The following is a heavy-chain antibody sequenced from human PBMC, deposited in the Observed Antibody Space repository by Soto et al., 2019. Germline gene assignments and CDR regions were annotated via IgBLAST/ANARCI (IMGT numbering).Heavy chain of an antibody. CDR1: GGSISSYY. D-gene: IGHD4-17*01. Sequence: QVQLQESGPGLVKPSETLSLTCTVSGGSISSYYWSWIRQPPGKGLEWIGYIYYSGSTTYNPSLKRRVTISVDTSKNQFSLKLSSVTAADTAVYYGARNYGGNVDYWGQGTLVTVSS. J-gene: IGHJ4*02. CDR2: IYYSGST. CDR3: ARNYGGNVDY. V-gene: IGHV4-59*08.